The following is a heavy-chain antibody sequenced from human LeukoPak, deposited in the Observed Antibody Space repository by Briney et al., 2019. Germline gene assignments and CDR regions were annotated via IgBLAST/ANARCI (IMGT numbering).Heavy chain of an antibody. J-gene: IGHJ3*02. V-gene: IGHV4-34*01. CDR3: ARGQRSSGNIVVVTAIRGAFDI. D-gene: IGHD2-21*02. CDR2: INHSGST. CDR1: GGSFSGYY. Sequence: PSETLSLTCAVYGGSFSGYYWSWIRQPPGEGLEGIGEINHSGSTNYNPSLKSRVTISVDTSKNQFSLKLSSVAAADTAVYYCARGQRSSGNIVVVTAIRGAFDIWGQGTMVTVSS.